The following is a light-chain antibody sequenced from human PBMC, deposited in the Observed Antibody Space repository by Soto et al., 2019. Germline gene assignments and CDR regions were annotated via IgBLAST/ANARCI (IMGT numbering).Light chain of an antibody. Sequence: DIQMTQSPSSLSTSLGDRVTITCRASQDINTYLSWFQQKPGKAPKLLIYATSNLQNGVPSRFSGSGSGTDFTLTISSLQPEDFATYYCQQSYSSPWTFGQGTKVEMK. V-gene: IGKV1-39*01. J-gene: IGKJ1*01. CDR2: ATS. CDR3: QQSYSSPWT. CDR1: QDINTY.